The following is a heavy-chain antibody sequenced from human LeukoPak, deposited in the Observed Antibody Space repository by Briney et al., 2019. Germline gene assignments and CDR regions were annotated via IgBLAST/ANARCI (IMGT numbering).Heavy chain of an antibody. CDR1: GFPFSSHG. D-gene: IGHD5-12*01. J-gene: IGHJ4*02. Sequence: PGGSLRLSCAGSGFPFSSHGMHWVRQAPGKGLEWVSGISPGGGPTYYADSVKGRFTISRDDSKNTLYVQMKNLRAEDTAVYYCAKDGAWLRFDDWGQGILVTVSS. CDR2: ISPGGGPT. V-gene: IGHV3-23*01. CDR3: AKDGAWLRFDD.